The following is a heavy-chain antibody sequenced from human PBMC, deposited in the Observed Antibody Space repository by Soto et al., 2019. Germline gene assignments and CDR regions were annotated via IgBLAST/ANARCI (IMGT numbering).Heavy chain of an antibody. CDR3: ATRRPPPSAFDI. Sequence: ASVKVSCKASGYTFTSYYMHWVRQAPGQGLEWMGIINPSGGSTSYAQKFQGRVTMTRDTSTSTAYMELSSLRSEDTAVYYCATRRPPPSAFDIWGQGTMVTVSS. J-gene: IGHJ3*02. CDR2: INPSGGST. CDR1: GYTFTSYY. V-gene: IGHV1-46*01.